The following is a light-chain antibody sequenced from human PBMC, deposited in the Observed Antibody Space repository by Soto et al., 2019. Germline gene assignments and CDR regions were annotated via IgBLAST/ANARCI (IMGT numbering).Light chain of an antibody. V-gene: IGKV3-11*01. Sequence: EIVLTQSPATLSLSPGERATLSCRASQSVGRHLAWYQRKPGQAPRLLIYDASNRATGVPARFSGSGSGTDFTLSISSLEPEDFAVYYCQQRNNWPPATFGGGTKVEIK. CDR2: DAS. CDR3: QQRNNWPPAT. J-gene: IGKJ4*01. CDR1: QSVGRH.